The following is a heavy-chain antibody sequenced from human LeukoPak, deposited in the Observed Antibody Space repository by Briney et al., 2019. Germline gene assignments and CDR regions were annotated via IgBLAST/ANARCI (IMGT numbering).Heavy chain of an antibody. CDR2: IYYSGST. CDR1: GGSISSNSYY. CDR3: ARDLRSVAGYYYYYMDV. Sequence: SETLSLTCTVSGGSISSNSYYWSWIRQPPGKGLEWIGYIYYSGSTNYNPSLKSRVTISVDTSKNQFSLKLSSVTAADTAVYYCARDLRSVAGYYYYYMDVWGKGTMVTVSS. J-gene: IGHJ6*03. D-gene: IGHD2-15*01. V-gene: IGHV4-61*01.